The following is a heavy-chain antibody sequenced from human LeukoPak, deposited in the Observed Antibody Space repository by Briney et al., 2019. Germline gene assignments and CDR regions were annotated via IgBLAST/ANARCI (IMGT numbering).Heavy chain of an antibody. J-gene: IGHJ4*02. CDR1: GYTFTSYA. V-gene: IGHV1-3*01. CDR2: INAGNGNT. Sequence: KPGASLKVSCKASGYTFTSYAMHWVRQAPGQRLEWMGWINAGNGNTKYSQQFQGRVTINRDTSARPGYMEMSRLRSEDTVVYYCARARQWLAYFDYWGEGTLVTVSS. CDR3: ARARQWLAYFDY. D-gene: IGHD6-19*01.